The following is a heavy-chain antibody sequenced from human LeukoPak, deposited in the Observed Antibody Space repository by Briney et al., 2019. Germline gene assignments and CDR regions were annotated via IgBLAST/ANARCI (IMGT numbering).Heavy chain of an antibody. CDR2: IKPDGSEK. V-gene: IGHV3-7*03. CDR3: ARAEGATMLDY. J-gene: IGHJ4*02. Sequence: GGSLRLSCAASGFTFSSYWMTWVRQAPGKGLEWVANIKPDGSEKYYVDSVRGRFTISRDNAKNSLYLQMNSLRAEDTAVYYCARAEGATMLDYWGQGTLVTVSS. CDR1: GFTFSSYW. D-gene: IGHD5-12*01.